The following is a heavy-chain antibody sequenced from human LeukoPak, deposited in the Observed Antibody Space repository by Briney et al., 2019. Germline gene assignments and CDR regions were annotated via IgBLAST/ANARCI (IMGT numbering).Heavy chain of an antibody. D-gene: IGHD3-3*01. CDR1: GGSFSGYY. J-gene: IGHJ6*03. Sequence: SETLSLTCAVYGGSFSGYYWSWIRQPPGKGLEWIGEINHSGSTNYNPSLKSRVTISVDTSKNQSSLKLSSVTAADTAVYYCARDITIFGVVQSPRGNMDVWGKGTTVTVSS. V-gene: IGHV4-34*01. CDR3: ARDITIFGVVQSPRGNMDV. CDR2: INHSGST.